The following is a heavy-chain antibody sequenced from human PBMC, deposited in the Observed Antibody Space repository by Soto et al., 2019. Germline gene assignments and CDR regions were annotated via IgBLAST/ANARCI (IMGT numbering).Heavy chain of an antibody. J-gene: IGHJ5*02. CDR3: ARDEGYCSGGSCYGVNNWFDP. D-gene: IGHD2-15*01. CDR1: GFTFSSYG. CDR2: IWYDGSNK. V-gene: IGHV3-33*01. Sequence: QVQLVESGGGVVQPGRSRRLSCAASGFTFSSYGMHWVGQAPGKGLEWVAVIWYDGSNKYYADSVKGRFTISRDNSKNTLYLQMNSLRAEDTAVYYCARDEGYCSGGSCYGVNNWFDPWGQGTLVTVSS.